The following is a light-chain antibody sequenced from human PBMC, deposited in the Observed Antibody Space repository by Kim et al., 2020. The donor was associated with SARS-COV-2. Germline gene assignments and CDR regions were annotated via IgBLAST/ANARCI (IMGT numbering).Light chain of an antibody. V-gene: IGKV1-5*02. CDR1: QSISSW. Sequence: ASVGDRVTIICRASQSISSWLAWYQQKPGKAPKLLIYDASTLVSGVPSRFSGSGSGTEFTLTISSLQPDDFATYYCQQYNSYVWTFGQGTKVDIK. CDR2: DAS. CDR3: QQYNSYVWT. J-gene: IGKJ1*01.